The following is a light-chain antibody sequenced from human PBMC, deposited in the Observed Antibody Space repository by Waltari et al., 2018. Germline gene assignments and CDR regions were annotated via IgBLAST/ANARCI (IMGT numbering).Light chain of an antibody. J-gene: IGKJ3*01. CDR3: QQYYSTPLFT. CDR1: QSVLYSSNNKNY. CDR2: WAS. V-gene: IGKV4-1*01. Sequence: DIVMTQSPDSLAVSLGERATINCKSSQSVLYSSNNKNYLAWYQQKPGQPPKLLIYWASTRESWVPYLFSCSGSGTDFTLTISSLQAEDVAVYYCQQYYSTPLFTFGPGTKVDIK.